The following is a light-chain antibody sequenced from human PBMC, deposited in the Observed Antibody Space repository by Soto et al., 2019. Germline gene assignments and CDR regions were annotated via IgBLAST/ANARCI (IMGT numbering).Light chain of an antibody. J-gene: IGLJ2*01. CDR3: SSYTSSNTVV. Sequence: QSALTQPASVSGSPGQSITISCTGTGSDVGGYNYVSWYQQHPGKVPKLMIYDVSNRPSGVSNRFSGPKSGNTASLTISGLQAEDEADYYCSSYTSSNTVVFGGGTQLTVL. CDR1: GSDVGGYNY. CDR2: DVS. V-gene: IGLV2-14*01.